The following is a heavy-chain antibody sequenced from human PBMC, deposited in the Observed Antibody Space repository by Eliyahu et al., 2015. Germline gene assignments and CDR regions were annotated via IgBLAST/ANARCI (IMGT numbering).Heavy chain of an antibody. D-gene: IGHD3-22*01. Sequence: QVQLQQWGAGLLTPSETLSLTCVVYGGSINNYYWXWIRQLPGKGLDWIGEIHHSGGTNYNASLKSRVTMSADTSKNQFSLKLTSVTAADTAVYYCARVAYYSDSSGYLRPFDYWGQGTLVTVSS. CDR1: GGSINNYY. J-gene: IGHJ4*02. V-gene: IGHV4-34*01. CDR3: ARVAYYSDSSGYLRPFDY. CDR2: IHHSGGT.